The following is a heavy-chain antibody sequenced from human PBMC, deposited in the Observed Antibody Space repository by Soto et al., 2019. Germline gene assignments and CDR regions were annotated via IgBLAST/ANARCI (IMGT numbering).Heavy chain of an antibody. CDR2: IKAGNGNT. V-gene: IGHV1-3*01. D-gene: IGHD6-19*01. CDR1: GYTFTSYA. Sequence: QVQLVQSGAEVKKPGASVKVSCKASGYTFTSYAMHWLRQAPGQRLEWMGWIKAGNGNTKYSQKFQGIVNITRDASASTAYMELTSLRPEDTSVYYCALVPQKYSSGPFDYWGQGTLVTVSS. J-gene: IGHJ4*02. CDR3: ALVPQKYSSGPFDY.